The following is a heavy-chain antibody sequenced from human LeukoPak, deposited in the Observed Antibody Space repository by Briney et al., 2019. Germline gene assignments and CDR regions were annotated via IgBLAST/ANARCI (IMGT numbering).Heavy chain of an antibody. CDR2: INSDASST. J-gene: IGHJ4*02. CDR1: GFTFSSYW. D-gene: IGHD6-19*01. CDR3: VRGSSGWYGIDY. V-gene: IGHV3-74*01. Sequence: PGGSLRLSCAASGFTFSSYWMHWVRQAPGKGLVWVSRINSDASSTSYADSVKGRFTISRDNAKNVLYLQMNSLRAEDSAIYYCVRGSSGWYGIDYWGQGALVNVSS.